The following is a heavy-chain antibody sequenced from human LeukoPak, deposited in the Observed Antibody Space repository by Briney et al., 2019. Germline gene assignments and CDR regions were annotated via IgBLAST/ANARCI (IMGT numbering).Heavy chain of an antibody. J-gene: IGHJ4*02. D-gene: IGHD3-10*01. V-gene: IGHV4-61*08. CDR2: IYYSGST. CDR1: DDSVRRGDYY. Sequence: SETLSLTCTVSDDSVRRGDYYWGWVRQPPGKGLEWIGYIYYSGSTNYNPSLKSRVTISVDTSKNQFSLKLSSVTAADTAVYYCARQRYGSGSYPDYWGQGTLVTVSS. CDR3: ARQRYGSGSYPDY.